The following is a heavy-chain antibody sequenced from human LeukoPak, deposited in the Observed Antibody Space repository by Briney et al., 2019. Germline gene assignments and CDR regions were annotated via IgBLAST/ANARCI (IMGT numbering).Heavy chain of an antibody. D-gene: IGHD2-15*01. V-gene: IGHV4-39*01. CDR1: GGSISSSNYY. J-gene: IGHJ6*02. Sequence: SGTLSLTCTVSGGSISSSNYYWGWIRQPPGKGLEWIGSIYYSGSTYYNPSLKSRVTISVDTSKNQFSLKLSSVTAAETAVYFCARRYLGYCSGDSCPLNYYGMDVWGQGTTVTVSS. CDR2: IYYSGST. CDR3: ARRYLGYCSGDSCPLNYYGMDV.